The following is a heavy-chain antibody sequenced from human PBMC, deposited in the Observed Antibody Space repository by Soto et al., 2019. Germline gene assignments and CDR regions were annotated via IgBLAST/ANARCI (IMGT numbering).Heavy chain of an antibody. CDR2: IYSGGST. V-gene: IGHV3-53*01. J-gene: IGHJ4*02. CDR1: GFTVSSNY. Sequence: EVQLVESGGGLIQPGGSLRLSCAASGFTVSSNYMSWVRQAPGKGLEWVSVIYSGGSTYYADSVKGRFTISRDNSKNTLYLKMNSLRAEDTAVYYCARDQYSSGWYVDYWGQGTLVTVSS. D-gene: IGHD6-19*01. CDR3: ARDQYSSGWYVDY.